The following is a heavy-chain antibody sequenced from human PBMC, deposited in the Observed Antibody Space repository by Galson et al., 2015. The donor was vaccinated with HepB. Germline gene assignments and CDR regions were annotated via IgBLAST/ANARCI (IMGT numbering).Heavy chain of an antibody. CDR1: GFTFSNYW. Sequence: SLRLSCAASGFTFSNYWMHWVRQAPGQGLVWVSRINTDGTYTTNADSVKGRFTISRDNAKNTLYLQMNSLRAEDTAVYYCARDQEDDSPCSFDIWGQGTMVTVSS. D-gene: IGHD3-16*01. CDR2: INTDGTYT. V-gene: IGHV3-74*01. CDR3: ARDQEDDSPCSFDI. J-gene: IGHJ3*02.